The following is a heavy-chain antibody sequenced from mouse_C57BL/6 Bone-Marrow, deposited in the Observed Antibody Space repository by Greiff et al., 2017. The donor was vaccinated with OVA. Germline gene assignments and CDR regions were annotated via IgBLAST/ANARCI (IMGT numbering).Heavy chain of an antibody. V-gene: IGHV1-20*01. CDR3: EGYDYLWYFDV. J-gene: IGHJ1*03. CDR2: IYPCNGDT. Sequence: EVQLQQSGPELVKPGDSVKISCKASGYSFTGYFMNWVMQSPGKSLEWIGGIYPCNGDTFYNEKFKGKATLTVDKSSSTAHMVLRRLTSEDSAGEWCEGYDYLWYFDVWGTGTTVTVSS. CDR1: GYSFTGYF. D-gene: IGHD2-4*01.